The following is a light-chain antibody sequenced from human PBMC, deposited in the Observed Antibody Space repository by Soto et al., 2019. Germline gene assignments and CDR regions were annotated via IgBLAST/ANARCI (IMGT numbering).Light chain of an antibody. CDR1: SSDIGAYNY. J-gene: IGLJ2*01. V-gene: IGLV2-14*01. Sequence: QSVLTQPASVSGSPGQSITISCTGTSSDIGAYNYVSWYQQHPGKAPELMIYDVSNRPSGVSNRFSGSKSGNTASLTISGHQAEDAADYYCSSYTSSSTLVFGGGTKVTVL. CDR3: SSYTSSSTLV. CDR2: DVS.